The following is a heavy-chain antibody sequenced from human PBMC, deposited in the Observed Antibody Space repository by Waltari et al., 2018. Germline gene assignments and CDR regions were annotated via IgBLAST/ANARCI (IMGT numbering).Heavy chain of an antibody. J-gene: IGHJ3*02. Sequence: QLQLQESGPGLVKPSETLSLTCTVSGGSISSSSYYWGWIRQPPGKGLEWIGYIYYSGSTNYNPSLKSRVTISVDTSKNQFSLKLSSVTAADTAVYYCARVSQGYYYDSSGYVDIWGQGTMVTVSS. D-gene: IGHD3-22*01. CDR2: IYYSGST. CDR1: GGSISSSSYY. V-gene: IGHV4-61*05. CDR3: ARVSQGYYYDSSGYVDI.